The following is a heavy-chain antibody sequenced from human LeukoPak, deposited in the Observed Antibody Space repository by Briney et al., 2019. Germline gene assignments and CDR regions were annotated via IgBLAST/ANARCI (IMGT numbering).Heavy chain of an antibody. J-gene: IGHJ4*02. D-gene: IGHD1-26*01. CDR1: GFTFSSYG. Sequence: PGGSLRLSCAASGFTFSSYGMHWVRQAPGKGLEWVAFIRYDGSNKYYADSVKGRFTISRDNAKNSLYLQMNSLRAEDTAVYYCARDKIVGATHFDSWGQGTLVTVSS. CDR3: ARDKIVGATHFDS. V-gene: IGHV3-30*02. CDR2: IRYDGSNK.